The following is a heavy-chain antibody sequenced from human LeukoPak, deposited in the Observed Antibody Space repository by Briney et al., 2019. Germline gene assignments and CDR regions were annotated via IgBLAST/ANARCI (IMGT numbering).Heavy chain of an antibody. CDR1: GFTFSSYA. CDR2: ISGSGGTT. J-gene: IGHJ4*02. D-gene: IGHD1-26*01. Sequence: PGGSLRLSCAASGFTFSSYAMSWVRQAPGKGLEWVSAISGSGGTTYYADSVKGRFTISRDNSKNTLYLQMNSLRAEDTAVYYCAKEGTKWATSTYYFDYWGQGTLVTVSS. CDR3: AKEGTKWATSTYYFDY. V-gene: IGHV3-23*01.